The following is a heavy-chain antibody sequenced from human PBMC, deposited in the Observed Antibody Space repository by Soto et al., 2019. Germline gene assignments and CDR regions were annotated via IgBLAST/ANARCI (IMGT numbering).Heavy chain of an antibody. CDR2: IDHSGST. J-gene: IGHJ4*02. Sequence: PSATLSLTCAVYGGSFSGYYWSWFRQPPGKGLQWIGEIDHSGSTNSNPSLKGRVTISLDTSKNQFSLRLNSVTAADTAVYYCARSSIKPQVFMYPFDSWSQGTLVTVSS. V-gene: IGHV4-34*01. CDR1: GGSFSGYY. CDR3: ARSSIKPQVFMYPFDS. D-gene: IGHD3-3*01.